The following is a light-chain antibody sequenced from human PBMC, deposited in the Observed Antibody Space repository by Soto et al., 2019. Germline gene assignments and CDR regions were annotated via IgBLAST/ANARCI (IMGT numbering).Light chain of an antibody. V-gene: IGKV1-5*03. CDR1: QSISSW. J-gene: IGKJ1*01. CDR3: QQYNSYWT. Sequence: TLSASVGDRVTITCRASQSISSWLAWYQQKPGKAPKLLIYKASSLESGVPSRFSGSGSGTEFTLTISSLQPDDFATYYCQQYNSYWTFGQGTKVEIK. CDR2: KAS.